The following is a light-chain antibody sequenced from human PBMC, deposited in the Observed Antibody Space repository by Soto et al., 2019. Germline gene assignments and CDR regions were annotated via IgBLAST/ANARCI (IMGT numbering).Light chain of an antibody. V-gene: IGKV3D-20*02. Sequence: EIELTQSPGTLSLSPGERATLSCRASQSVSSSYLAWYQQKPGQAPRLLIYDASNRATGIPVRFSGSGSGADFTLTISSLEPEDFAVYYCQQRSNLPWTFGQGTKVDIK. J-gene: IGKJ1*01. CDR3: QQRSNLPWT. CDR1: QSVSSSY. CDR2: DAS.